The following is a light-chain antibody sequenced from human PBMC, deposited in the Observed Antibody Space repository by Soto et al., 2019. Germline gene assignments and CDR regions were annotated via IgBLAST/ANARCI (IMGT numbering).Light chain of an antibody. J-gene: IGKJ2*01. CDR1: QSVLYSSNNMNY. CDR2: WAS. Sequence: DIVMTQSPDSLAVSLGERATINCKSTQSVLYSSNNMNYLAWYQQKPGQPPKLLIYWASTRGSGVPDRFSGSGSCTDFTLTISSLQAEDVAVYYCQQYLSTPPTFGQGTNLEIK. CDR3: QQYLSTPPT. V-gene: IGKV4-1*01.